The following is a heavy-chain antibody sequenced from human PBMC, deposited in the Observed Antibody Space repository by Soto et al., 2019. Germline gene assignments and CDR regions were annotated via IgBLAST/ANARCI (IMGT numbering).Heavy chain of an antibody. V-gene: IGHV3-33*01. CDR2: IWYDGSNK. CDR3: ARDLVGTRGYYGMDV. J-gene: IGHJ6*02. CDR1: GFTFSSYG. D-gene: IGHD3-10*01. Sequence: GGSLRLSCAASGFTFSSYGMHWVRQAPGKGLEWVAVIWYDGSNKYYADSVKGRFTISRDNSKNTLYLQMNSLRAEDTAVYYCARDLVGTRGYYGMDVWGQGTTVTGSS.